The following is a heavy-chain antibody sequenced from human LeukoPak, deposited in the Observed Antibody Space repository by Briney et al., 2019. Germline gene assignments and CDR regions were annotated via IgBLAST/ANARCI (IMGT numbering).Heavy chain of an antibody. CDR3: ARGVNWIDP. J-gene: IGHJ5*02. Sequence: SETLSLTCTVSGGSISSYYWSWIRQPPGKGLEWIGYISYSGTTNYNPSLKSRVTISIDTSKNQFSLKLSSVTAADTAVYYCARGVNWIDPWRQGTLVTVSS. CDR1: GGSISSYY. V-gene: IGHV4-59*01. D-gene: IGHD6-13*01. CDR2: ISYSGTT.